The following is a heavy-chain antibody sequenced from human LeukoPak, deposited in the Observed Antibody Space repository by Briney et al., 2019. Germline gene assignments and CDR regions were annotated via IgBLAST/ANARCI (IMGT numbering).Heavy chain of an antibody. J-gene: IGHJ3*02. Sequence: AGGSLRLSCAASGFTVSSNYMSWVRQAPGKGLEWVSVIYSGGSTYYADSVKGRFTISRDNSKNTLYLQMNSLRAEDTAVYYCARTEGYYDSSGYYPAPDAFDIWGQGTMVSVSS. CDR3: ARTEGYYDSSGYYPAPDAFDI. CDR2: IYSGGST. CDR1: GFTVSSNY. D-gene: IGHD3-22*01. V-gene: IGHV3-66*02.